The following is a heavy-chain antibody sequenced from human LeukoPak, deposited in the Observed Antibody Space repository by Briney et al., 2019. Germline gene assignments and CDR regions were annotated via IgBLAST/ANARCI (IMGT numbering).Heavy chain of an antibody. J-gene: IGHJ4*02. V-gene: IGHV5-51*01. D-gene: IGHD3-22*01. CDR3: ARFFTTYFDY. Sequence: GASVKVSCKASGHTFTGYFVHWVRQAPGQGLEWIVLIYPTNSETIYNPSFQGQVTISADESISTAYLQWSSLKASDTAFYYCARFFTTYFDYWGQGTLVTVSS. CDR2: IYPTNSET. CDR1: GHTFTGYF.